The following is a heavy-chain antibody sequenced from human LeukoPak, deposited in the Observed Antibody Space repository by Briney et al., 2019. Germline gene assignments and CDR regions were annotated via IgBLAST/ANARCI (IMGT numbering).Heavy chain of an antibody. Sequence: SVKVSCKASGGTFSSYAISWVRQAPGQGLEWMGGIIPIFGTANYAQKFQGRVTITTDESTSTAYMELSSLRSEDTAVYYCAREEGAIVVIPAAPSWFDPWGQGTLVTVSS. CDR2: IIPIFGTA. D-gene: IGHD2-2*01. J-gene: IGHJ5*02. V-gene: IGHV1-69*05. CDR1: GGTFSSYA. CDR3: AREEGAIVVIPAAPSWFDP.